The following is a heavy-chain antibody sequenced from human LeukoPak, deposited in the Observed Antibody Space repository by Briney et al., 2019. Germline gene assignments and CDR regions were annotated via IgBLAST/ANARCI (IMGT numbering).Heavy chain of an antibody. CDR3: TGSSDFGGYYFYYYMDV. D-gene: IGHD4-23*01. J-gene: IGHJ6*03. Sequence: SETLSLTCTVSGGSFSNNYNWDWIRQPPGKGLEWIGSLYYNGNTYYNPSLKSRLTISVDTSKSHFSLQLRSVTAEDTAVYFCTGSSDFGGYYFYYYMDVWGKGTTVSVSS. CDR2: LYYNGNT. CDR1: GGSFSNNYN. V-gene: IGHV4-39*02.